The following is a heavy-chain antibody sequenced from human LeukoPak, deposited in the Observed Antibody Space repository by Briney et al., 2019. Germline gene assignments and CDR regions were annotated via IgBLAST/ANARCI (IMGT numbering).Heavy chain of an antibody. CDR2: NNPSGGST. V-gene: IGHV1-46*01. D-gene: IGHD3-22*01. Sequence: ASEKVSCKASGYTYTSYYIHWVRQAAGQWLEWMGINNPSGGSTSYAQKFQGRVTMTRDTSTSTVYMELSSLRSEDTAVYYCARDLGDSSGYYTFGYWGQGTLVTVSS. CDR1: GYTYTSYY. CDR3: ARDLGDSSGYYTFGY. J-gene: IGHJ4*02.